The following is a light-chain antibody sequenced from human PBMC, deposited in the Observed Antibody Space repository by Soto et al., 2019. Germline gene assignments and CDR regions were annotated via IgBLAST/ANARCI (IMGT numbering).Light chain of an antibody. J-gene: IGKJ1*01. V-gene: IGKV3-15*01. CDR2: GAS. Sequence: EIVMTQSPATLSVSPGERATLSCRASQSFSNNLAWYQQKPGQAPRLLIYGASTRATGIPARFSGSGSGTEFTLTISSLQSEDFAVYYCQQYNNWPPTFGQGTKVEIK. CDR3: QQYNNWPPT. CDR1: QSFSNN.